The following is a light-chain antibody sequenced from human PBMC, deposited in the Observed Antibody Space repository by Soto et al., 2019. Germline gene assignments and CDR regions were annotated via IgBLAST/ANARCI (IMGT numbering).Light chain of an antibody. Sequence: EIVRTQSPATLSVSPGERATLACRASQSISTELAWYQQKPGQPPRLLIYSASTRATGVPARFTGSGSGSEFTLTISGLQYEDFAVYYCQQGHNWPLTFGQGTRLEI. J-gene: IGKJ2*01. V-gene: IGKV3-15*01. CDR2: SAS. CDR3: QQGHNWPLT. CDR1: QSISTE.